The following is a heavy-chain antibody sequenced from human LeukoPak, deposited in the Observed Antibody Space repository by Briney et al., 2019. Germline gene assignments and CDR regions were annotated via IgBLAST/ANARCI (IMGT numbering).Heavy chain of an antibody. CDR3: ARQGMVGANGC. Sequence: ESLRLSCTASGFIFSSYWMHWVRQPPGKGQVWVSRINSDGSSTSYADSVKGRCTISRDNAKNTLYRKMSSVKDEDAAVYHCARQGMVGANGCWGHGTVVTASS. CDR1: GFIFSSYW. D-gene: IGHD1-26*01. CDR2: INSDGSST. V-gene: IGHV3-74*01. J-gene: IGHJ4*01.